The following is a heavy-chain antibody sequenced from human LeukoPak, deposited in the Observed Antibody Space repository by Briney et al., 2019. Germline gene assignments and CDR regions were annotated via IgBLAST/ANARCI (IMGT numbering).Heavy chain of an antibody. Sequence: SETLSLTCTVSGGSISSSSYYWGWIRQPPGKGLEWIAYIYYSGTTYYNPSLKSRVTISVDTSKNQFSLKLTSVTAADTAVYYCARDRGQYTYGVIWGQGTLVTVSS. D-gene: IGHD5-18*01. CDR3: ARDRGQYTYGVI. CDR1: GGSISSSSYY. J-gene: IGHJ4*02. V-gene: IGHV4-30-4*08. CDR2: IYYSGTT.